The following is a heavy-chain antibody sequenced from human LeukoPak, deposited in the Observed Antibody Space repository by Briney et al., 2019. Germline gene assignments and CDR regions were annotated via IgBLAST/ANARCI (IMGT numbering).Heavy chain of an antibody. Sequence: ASVKVSCKASGYTFTSYGISWVRQAPGQGLEWMGWISAYNGNTNYAQKLQGRVTMTTDTSTSTAYMELRSLRSDDTAVYYCARDLEVPAASDGFDPWGQGTLVTVSS. CDR3: ARDLEVPAASDGFDP. J-gene: IGHJ5*02. D-gene: IGHD2-2*01. CDR2: ISAYNGNT. V-gene: IGHV1-18*01. CDR1: GYTFTSYG.